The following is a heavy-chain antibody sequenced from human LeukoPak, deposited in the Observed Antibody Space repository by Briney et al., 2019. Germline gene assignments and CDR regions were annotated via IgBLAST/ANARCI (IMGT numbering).Heavy chain of an antibody. J-gene: IGHJ4*02. D-gene: IGHD2-15*01. CDR3: ARDCSGGSCYFAFDY. V-gene: IGHV3-23*01. Sequence: GGSLRLSCAASGFTFSSYAMSWVRQAPGKGLEWVSAISDSGGSTYYADSVKGRFTISRDNAKNSLYLQMNSLRAEDTAVYYCARDCSGGSCYFAFDYWGQGTLVTVSS. CDR2: ISDSGGST. CDR1: GFTFSSYA.